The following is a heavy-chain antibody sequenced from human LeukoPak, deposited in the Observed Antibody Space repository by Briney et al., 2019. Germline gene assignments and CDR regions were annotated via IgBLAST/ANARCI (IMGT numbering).Heavy chain of an antibody. CDR2: ISYDGSNK. D-gene: IGHD5-24*01. CDR1: GFTFSSYA. J-gene: IGHJ2*01. Sequence: AGRSLRLSCAASGFTFSSYAMHWVRQAPGKGLEWVAVISYDGSNKYYADSVKGRFTISRDNSKNTLYLQMNSLRAEDTAVYYCARDRLEEMATDRLYWYFDLRGRGTLVTVSS. V-gene: IGHV3-30-3*01. CDR3: ARDRLEEMATDRLYWYFDL.